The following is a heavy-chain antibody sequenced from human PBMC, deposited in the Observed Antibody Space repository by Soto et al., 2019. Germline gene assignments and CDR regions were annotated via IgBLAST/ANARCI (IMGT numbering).Heavy chain of an antibody. D-gene: IGHD3-3*01. CDR1: GFTFSTYA. CDR3: AKDFWSGYYGGYFDY. CDR2: IKNDGSSK. Sequence: PGGSLRLSCAASGFTFSTYAMRLVRQAPGKGLKWVAVIKNDGSSKYYADSVKGRFTISRDNSKNTLYLQMNSLRAEDTAVYYCAKDFWSGYYGGYFDYWGQGTLVTVSS. J-gene: IGHJ4*02. V-gene: IGHV3-30*18.